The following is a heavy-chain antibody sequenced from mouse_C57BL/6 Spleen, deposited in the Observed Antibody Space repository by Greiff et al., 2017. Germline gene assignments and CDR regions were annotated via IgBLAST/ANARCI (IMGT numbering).Heavy chain of an antibody. V-gene: IGHV1-80*01. CDR3: ARSLTTIVGRYFDV. CDR2: IYPGDGDT. CDR1: GYAFSSYW. D-gene: IGHD1-1*01. Sequence: VQLQQSGAELVKPGASVKISCKGSGYAFSSYWMNWVKQRPGKGLEWIGQIYPGDGDTNYNGKFKGKATLTADKSSSTAYMQLSSLTSEDSAVYFCARSLTTIVGRYFDVWGTGTTFPVSS. J-gene: IGHJ1*03.